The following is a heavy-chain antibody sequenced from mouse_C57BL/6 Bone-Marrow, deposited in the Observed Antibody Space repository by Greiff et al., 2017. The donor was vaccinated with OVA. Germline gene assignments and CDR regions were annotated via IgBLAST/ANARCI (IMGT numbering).Heavy chain of an antibody. J-gene: IGHJ3*01. CDR1: GYTFTSYG. V-gene: IGHV1-81*01. Sequence: VQLQQSGAELARPGASVKLSCKASGYTFTSYGISWVKQRTGQGLEWIGEIYPRSGNTYYTEKFKGKATLTADKSSSTAYMELRSLTSEDSAVYFCARAYDSHWGQGTLVTVSA. D-gene: IGHD2-4*01. CDR3: ARAYDSH. CDR2: IYPRSGNT.